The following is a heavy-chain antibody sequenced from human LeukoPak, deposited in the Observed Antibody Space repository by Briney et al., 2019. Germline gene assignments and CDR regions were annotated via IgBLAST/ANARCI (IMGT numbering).Heavy chain of an antibody. CDR1: GFPFSFYE. D-gene: IGHD6-19*01. J-gene: IGHJ4*02. CDR2: IGSSGSTT. V-gene: IGHV3-48*03. Sequence: PGGSLRLSCAVSGFPFSFYEVNWVRQAPGQGLEWVSNIGSSGSTTYYADSVKGRFSISGDNAKGSLYLHMNSLRVEDTAVYYCALLAVASDFDYWGQGALVTVSS. CDR3: ALLAVASDFDY.